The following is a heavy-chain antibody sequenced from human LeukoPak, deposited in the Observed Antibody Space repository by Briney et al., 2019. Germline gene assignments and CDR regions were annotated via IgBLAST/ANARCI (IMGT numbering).Heavy chain of an antibody. CDR3: ARVTGYMIEDYFGY. Sequence: PSETLSLTCTVAGGSISSYYCSWIRQPPGKGLEWTGYLYYSGSTNYNPSLKSRVTISEETSKNQFSVKLSSVPAAVTVVYYCARVTGYMIEDYFGYWGQGTLVTVSS. V-gene: IGHV4-59*01. CDR1: GGSISSYY. J-gene: IGHJ4*02. D-gene: IGHD3-22*01. CDR2: LYYSGST.